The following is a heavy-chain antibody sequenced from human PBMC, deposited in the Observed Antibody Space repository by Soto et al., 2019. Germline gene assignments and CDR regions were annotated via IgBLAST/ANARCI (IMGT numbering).Heavy chain of an antibody. CDR3: ARGSKTAVAAFDT. CDR1: GDSIRSYY. J-gene: IGHJ4*02. CDR2: IFSSDST. V-gene: IGHV4-4*07. Sequence: QVQLQESGPGLVKSSGTLSLTCTVSGDSIRSYYWNWVRQPAGQGLEWIGRIFSSDSTNYNSSLKNRVTMSIDTSKNQISLKLSFVTAADTAVYFCARGSKTAVAAFDTWGQGTLVRVSS. D-gene: IGHD2-15*01.